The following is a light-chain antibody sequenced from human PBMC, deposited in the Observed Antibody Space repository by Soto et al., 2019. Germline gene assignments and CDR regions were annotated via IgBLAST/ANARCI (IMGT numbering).Light chain of an antibody. V-gene: IGKV3-15*01. CDR2: GAS. J-gene: IGKJ2*01. CDR1: QSVSSD. Sequence: EIVMTQSPATLSVSPGERVTLSCRASQSVSSDLAWYQYKPGQAPRLLIYGASTRATGTPARFSGSGSGTEFSLRISSLQSEDFAVYYCLQYNDWPPKQYTFGQGTKLEIK. CDR3: LQYNDWPPKQYT.